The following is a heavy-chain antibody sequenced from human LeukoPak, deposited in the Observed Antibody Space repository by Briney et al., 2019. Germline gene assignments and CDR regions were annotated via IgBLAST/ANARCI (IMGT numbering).Heavy chain of an antibody. J-gene: IGHJ5*02. CDR1: GYSISSGYY. V-gene: IGHV4-38-2*01. CDR3: ARVLDILTGPNPINWFDP. D-gene: IGHD3-9*01. CDR2: IYHSGST. Sequence: SETLSLTCAVSGYSISSGYYWGWLRQPPGKGLEWIGSIYHSGSTYYNPSLKSRVAISVDTSKNQFSLKLSSVTAADTAVYYCARVLDILTGPNPINWFDPWGQGTLVTVSS.